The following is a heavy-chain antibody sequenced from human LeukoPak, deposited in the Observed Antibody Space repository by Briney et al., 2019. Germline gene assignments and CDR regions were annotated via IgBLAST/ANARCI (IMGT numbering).Heavy chain of an antibody. D-gene: IGHD6-19*01. CDR3: AGGDRNGWYFYY. J-gene: IGHJ4*02. V-gene: IGHV3-20*01. CDR2: ISWNAGST. CDR1: GFRFDDHG. Sequence: GGSLRLSCAASGFRFDDHGMSWVRQAPGKGLEWVSGISWNAGSTGYADSVKGRFTISRDNAENSPFLQMNSLRVEDTALYDCAGGDRNGWYFYYWGQGILVTVSS.